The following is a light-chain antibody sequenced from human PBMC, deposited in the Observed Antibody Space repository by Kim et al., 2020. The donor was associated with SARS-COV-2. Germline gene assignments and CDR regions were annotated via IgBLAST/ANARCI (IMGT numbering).Light chain of an antibody. CDR3: CSYAGSSTLV. CDR1: SSDVGSYNL. CDR2: EGS. Sequence: QSALSQPASVSGSPGQLITISCTGTSSDVGSYNLVSWYQQHPGKAPKLMIYEGSKRPSGVSNRFSGSKSGNTASLTISGLQAEDEADYYCCSYAGSSTLVFGGGTQLTVL. V-gene: IGLV2-23*01. J-gene: IGLJ3*02.